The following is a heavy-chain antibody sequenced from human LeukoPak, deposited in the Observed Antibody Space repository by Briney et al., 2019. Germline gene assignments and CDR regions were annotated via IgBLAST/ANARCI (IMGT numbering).Heavy chain of an antibody. J-gene: IGHJ4*02. CDR1: GGSISSYY. D-gene: IGHD3-3*01. Sequence: PSEXLSLTCTVSGGSISSYYWSWIRQPPGKGLEGIGYIYYSGSTYYNASLKSRVTISVATSKTQFSLKLSSVTAADTAVYYCARVSYDFWSGYYVDYWGQGTLVTVSS. CDR2: IYYSGST. CDR3: ARVSYDFWSGYYVDY. V-gene: IGHV4-59*01.